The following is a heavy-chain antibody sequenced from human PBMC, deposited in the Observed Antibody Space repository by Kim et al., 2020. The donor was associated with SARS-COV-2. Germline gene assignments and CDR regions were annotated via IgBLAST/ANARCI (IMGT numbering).Heavy chain of an antibody. V-gene: IGHV3-21*01. CDR2: ISSSSSYI. CDR3: ARDLESGYYLDAFDI. Sequence: GGSLRLSCAASGFTFSSYSMNWVRQAPGKGLEWVSSISSSSSYIYYADSVKGRFTISRDNAKNSLYLQMNSLRAEDTAVYYCARDLESGYYLDAFDIWGQGTMVTVSS. CDR1: GFTFSSYS. D-gene: IGHD3-22*01. J-gene: IGHJ3*02.